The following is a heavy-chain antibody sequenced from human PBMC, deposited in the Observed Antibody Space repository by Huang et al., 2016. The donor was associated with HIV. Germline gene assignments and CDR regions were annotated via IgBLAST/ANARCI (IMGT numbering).Heavy chain of an antibody. Sequence: QVQLVQSGAEVKKPGASVKVSCKASGYTFTSYDSNWVRQATGQGLEWMGRLNPNSDTTDFAQKFQGRVTMTRNTSINTAYMELSSLRSEDTAVYYCARGYIYGYFAFDIWGQGTVVTVSS. CDR2: LNPNSDTT. CDR1: GYTFTSYD. CDR3: ARGYIYGYFAFDI. D-gene: IGHD5-18*01. J-gene: IGHJ3*02. V-gene: IGHV1-8*01.